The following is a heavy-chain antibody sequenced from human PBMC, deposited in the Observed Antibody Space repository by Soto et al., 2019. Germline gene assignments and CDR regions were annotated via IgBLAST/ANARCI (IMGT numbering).Heavy chain of an antibody. CDR1: GFTFSSYA. D-gene: IGHD1-7*01. J-gene: IGHJ5*02. CDR2: ISGSVGST. V-gene: IGHV3-23*01. Sequence: GGSLRLSCAASGFTFSSYAMSWVRQAPGKGLEWVSAISGSVGSTYYADSVKGRFTISRDNSKNTLYLQMNNLRAEDTAVYYCAKFRDWNSSNWFDPWGQGTLVTVSS. CDR3: AKFRDWNSSNWFDP.